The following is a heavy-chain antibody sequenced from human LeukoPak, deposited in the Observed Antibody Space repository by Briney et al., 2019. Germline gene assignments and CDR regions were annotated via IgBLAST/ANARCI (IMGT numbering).Heavy chain of an antibody. CDR3: AATSIRMVQRIIYYGMDV. CDR2: IVVGTGKT. Sequence: SVKVSCKASGFSNSNSSVQWVRQARGQRPEWIGWIVVGTGKTNYAQRLQERVTITRDMSTGTVDMELSSLRSEDTAVYYCAATSIRMVQRIIYYGMDVWGQGTTVTVSS. V-gene: IGHV1-58*01. CDR1: GFSNSNSS. D-gene: IGHD3-10*01. J-gene: IGHJ6*02.